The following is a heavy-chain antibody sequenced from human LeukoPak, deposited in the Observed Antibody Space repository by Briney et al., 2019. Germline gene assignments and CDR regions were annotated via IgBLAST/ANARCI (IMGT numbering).Heavy chain of an antibody. CDR1: GFTFSSYA. Sequence: GGSLRLSCAASGFTFSSYAMSWVRQAPGKGLEWVSAISGSGGSTYYADSVKGRFTISRDNSKNTLYLQMNSLRAEDTAVYYCASLSSTSRGYYYYYMDVWGKGTTVTVSS. J-gene: IGHJ6*03. CDR2: ISGSGGST. V-gene: IGHV3-23*01. CDR3: ASLSSTSRGYYYYYMDV. D-gene: IGHD2-2*01.